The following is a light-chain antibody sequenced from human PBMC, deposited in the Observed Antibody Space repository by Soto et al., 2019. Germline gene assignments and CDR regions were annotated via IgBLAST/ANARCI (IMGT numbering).Light chain of an antibody. Sequence: EVVMTQSPATLSVSPGERVTLYCSASQSIFTNLAWSQHKPGQAPRLLIYGASTRATGFPARFSGSGSGTEFTLTISSLQSEDFAVYYCQQYNNWPYTFGQGTKLEIK. CDR3: QQYNNWPYT. CDR1: QSIFTN. J-gene: IGKJ2*01. CDR2: GAS. V-gene: IGKV3-15*01.